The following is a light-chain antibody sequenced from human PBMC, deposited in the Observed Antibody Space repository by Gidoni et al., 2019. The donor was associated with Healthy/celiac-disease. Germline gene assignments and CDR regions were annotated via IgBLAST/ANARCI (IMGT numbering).Light chain of an antibody. CDR2: EVR. V-gene: IGLV2-14*01. CDR1: SSDVGGYNY. Sequence: QSALTQPASVSGSPGQSITISCTVTSSDVGGYNYFSWYQQHPGKAPKLMIYEVRNLPSGVSNLFSGSKSGKTASLTISGLQAEDEADYYCSSYTSSSTLYVFGTGTKVTVL. CDR3: SSYTSSSTLYV. J-gene: IGLJ1*01.